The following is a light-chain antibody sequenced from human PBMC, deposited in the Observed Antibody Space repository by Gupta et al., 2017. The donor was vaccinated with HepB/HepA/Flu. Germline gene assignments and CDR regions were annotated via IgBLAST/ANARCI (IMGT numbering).Light chain of an antibody. Sequence: QSVLTQPPSASGTPGQRVTISCSGSSSNIGSNYLYWYQQFPGTAPKLLIYRNHQRPSGVPDRFSGYKSGTSAYLAISGLRSEDEADYYCAAWDDSLNDYVLGTGTKVTVL. CDR3: AAWDDSLNDYV. J-gene: IGLJ1*01. CDR2: RNH. V-gene: IGLV1-47*01. CDR1: SSNIGSNY.